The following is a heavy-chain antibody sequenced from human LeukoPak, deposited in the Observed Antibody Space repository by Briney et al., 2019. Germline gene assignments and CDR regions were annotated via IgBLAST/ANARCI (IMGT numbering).Heavy chain of an antibody. D-gene: IGHD2-15*01. CDR1: GGSISSYY. CDR2: IYYSGST. Sequence: PSETLSLTCTVSGGSISSYYWSWIRQPPGKGLEWIGYIYYSGSTNYNPSLKSRVTISVDTSKNQFSLKLSSVTAADTAVYYCAREPKYCSGGSCYIGGPRFDIWGQGTMVTVSS. J-gene: IGHJ3*02. V-gene: IGHV4-59*01. CDR3: AREPKYCSGGSCYIGGPRFDI.